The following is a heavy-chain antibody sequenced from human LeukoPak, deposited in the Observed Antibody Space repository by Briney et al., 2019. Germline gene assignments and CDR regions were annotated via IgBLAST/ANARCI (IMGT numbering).Heavy chain of an antibody. CDR2: ISGSGGST. CDR1: GFTFSSYA. V-gene: IGHV3-23*01. J-gene: IGHJ4*02. D-gene: IGHD3-10*01. Sequence: PGGSLRLSCAASGFTFSSYAMSWVRQAPGKGLEWVSAISGSGGSTYYADSVKGRFTISRDNSKNTLYLQMNSLRAEDTAVYYCARGSFHPQLWFGEFGRGQGTLVTVSS. CDR3: ARGSFHPQLWFGEFG.